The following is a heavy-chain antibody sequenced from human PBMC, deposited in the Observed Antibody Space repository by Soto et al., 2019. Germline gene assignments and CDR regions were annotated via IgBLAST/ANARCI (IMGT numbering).Heavy chain of an antibody. V-gene: IGHV1-8*01. CDR1: GYTLTNFD. CDR3: ASGRGWRDP. D-gene: IGHD6-19*01. Sequence: ASVKVSCKASGYTLTNFDISWVRQATGQGLEWMGWMDPKSGNADYAQKFQGRLTLTRNTSISTTYMELTSLTSDDTAVYYCASGRGWRDPWGQGTLVTVSS. CDR2: MDPKSGNA. J-gene: IGHJ5*02.